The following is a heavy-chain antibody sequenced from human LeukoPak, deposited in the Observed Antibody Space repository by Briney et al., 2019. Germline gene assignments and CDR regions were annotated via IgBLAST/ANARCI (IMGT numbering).Heavy chain of an antibody. D-gene: IGHD2-8*01. V-gene: IGHV3-15*01. J-gene: IGHJ4*02. Sequence: GGSLRLSCAASGFTFSNAWMSWVRQAPGKGLGWVGRIKSKTDGGTTDYAAPVKGRFTISRDDSKNTLYLQMNSLKTEDTAVYYCTTGGESIVLIGDYWGQGTLVTVSS. CDR3: TTGGESIVLIGDY. CDR2: IKSKTDGGTT. CDR1: GFTFSNAW.